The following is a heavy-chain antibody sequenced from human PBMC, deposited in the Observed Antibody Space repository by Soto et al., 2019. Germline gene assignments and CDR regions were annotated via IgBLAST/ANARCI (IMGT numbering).Heavy chain of an antibody. Sequence: SVKVSCKASGGTFSSYSISWVRQAPGQGLEWMGGIIPIFGTANYAQKFQGRVTITADESTSTAYMELSSLRSEDTAVYYCARPRITMVRGVRTPYYYGMDVWGQGTTVTVSS. CDR1: GGTFSSYS. V-gene: IGHV1-69*13. D-gene: IGHD3-10*01. CDR3: ARPRITMVRGVRTPYYYGMDV. CDR2: IIPIFGTA. J-gene: IGHJ6*02.